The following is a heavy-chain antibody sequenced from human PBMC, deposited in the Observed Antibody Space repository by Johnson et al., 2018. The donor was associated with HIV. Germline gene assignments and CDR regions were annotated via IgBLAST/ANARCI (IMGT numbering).Heavy chain of an antibody. CDR1: GFTFSNAW. CDR2: IKSSTGGGAT. CDR3: TTDPWGSDAFDI. Sequence: VQLVQSGGGLVKPGGSLRLSCAASGFTFSNAWMRWVRQAPGKGLEWVGHIKSSTGGGATDYAAPVKGSFTISSDDTKNTLYLQMNSLKTEATAVYYGTTDPWGSDAFDIWGQGTMVTVSS. V-gene: IGHV3-15*01. D-gene: IGHD7-27*01. J-gene: IGHJ3*02.